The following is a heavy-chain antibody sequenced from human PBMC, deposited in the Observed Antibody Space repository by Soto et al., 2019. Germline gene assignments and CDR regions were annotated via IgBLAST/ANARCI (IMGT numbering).Heavy chain of an antibody. CDR2: ISGSGFKK. Sequence: GGSLRLSCAASGFIFENFGMSWVRQAPGKGLEWISSISGSGFKKYYADSVKGRFTISRDNSKSTVYLELNNLSAEDTAVYHCAKNQGVELVPLATVDWFDPWGQGSVVSVSS. CDR1: GFIFENFG. V-gene: IGHV3-23*01. CDR3: AKNQGVELVPLATVDWFDP. D-gene: IGHD1-26*01. J-gene: IGHJ5*02.